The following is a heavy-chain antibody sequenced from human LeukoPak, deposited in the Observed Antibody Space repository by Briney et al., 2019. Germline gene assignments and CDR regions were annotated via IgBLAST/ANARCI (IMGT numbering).Heavy chain of an antibody. CDR2: LYSDGTT. CDR3: ARLYDRSAYGAFDI. V-gene: IGHV3-66*02. D-gene: IGHD3-22*01. Sequence: GGSLRLSCAASRFTVSSNYMGRVRQAPGKGLEWVSVLYSDGTTYYPDSVKGRFTISRDNSQNTLYLQLDSLRAEDTAVYYCARLYDRSAYGAFDIWGQGTMVTASS. CDR1: RFTVSSNY. J-gene: IGHJ3*02.